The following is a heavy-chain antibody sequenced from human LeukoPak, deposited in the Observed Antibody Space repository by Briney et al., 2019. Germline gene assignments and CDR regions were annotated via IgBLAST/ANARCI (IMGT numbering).Heavy chain of an antibody. CDR1: GGSISGNY. D-gene: IGHD1/OR15-1a*01. V-gene: IGHV4-59*08. Sequence: SETLSLTCTVSGGSISGNYWSWIRQPPGKGLEWVGYIYYSGSTKYNPSLKSRVTISLDTSKNQFTLKLNSVTAADTAVYYCARRNIDIGFDPWGQGTLVTVSS. J-gene: IGHJ5*02. CDR3: ARRNIDIGFDP. CDR2: IYYSGST.